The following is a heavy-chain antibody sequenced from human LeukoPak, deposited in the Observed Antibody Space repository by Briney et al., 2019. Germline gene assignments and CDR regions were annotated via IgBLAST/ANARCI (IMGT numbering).Heavy chain of an antibody. Sequence: GGSLRLSCAVSGFAFSSYSMNWVRQAPGRGPEWVSLISTTSTSIYYADSVKGRITVSRDNAKNSLYLQMNSLRAEDTAVYYCARGVGATHFDCWGQGTLVTVST. CDR2: ISTTSTSI. D-gene: IGHD1-26*01. CDR1: GFAFSSYS. V-gene: IGHV3-21*06. J-gene: IGHJ4*02. CDR3: ARGVGATHFDC.